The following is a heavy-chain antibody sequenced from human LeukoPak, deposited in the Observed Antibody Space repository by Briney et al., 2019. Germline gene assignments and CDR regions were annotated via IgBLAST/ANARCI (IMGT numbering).Heavy chain of an antibody. J-gene: IGHJ4*02. D-gene: IGHD6-6*01. V-gene: IGHV3-7*01. Sequence: GGSLRLSCAASGFTFSSYWMSWVRQAPGKGLEWVANLKQDGSEKYYVDSVKGRLTISRDNAKNSLYLRMNSLRAEDTAVYYCARAWYSSSSGDYWGQGTLVTVSS. CDR3: ARAWYSSSSGDY. CDR1: GFTFSSYW. CDR2: LKQDGSEK.